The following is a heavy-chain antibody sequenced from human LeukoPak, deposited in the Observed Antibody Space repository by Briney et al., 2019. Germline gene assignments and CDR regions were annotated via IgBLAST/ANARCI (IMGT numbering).Heavy chain of an antibody. Sequence: ASVKVSCKASGYTFTGYYMHWVRQAPGQGLEWMGWINPNSGGTNYAQKFQGRVTMTRDTSISTAYLQWSSLKASDTAMYYCARSPGIAAAAEWGQGTLVTVSS. V-gene: IGHV1-2*02. CDR3: ARSPGIAAAAE. CDR2: INPNSGGT. CDR1: GYTFTGYY. J-gene: IGHJ4*02. D-gene: IGHD6-13*01.